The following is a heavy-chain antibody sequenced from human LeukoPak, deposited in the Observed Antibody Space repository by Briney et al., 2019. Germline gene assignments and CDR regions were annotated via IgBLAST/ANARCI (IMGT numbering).Heavy chain of an antibody. Sequence: GGSLRLSCAASGFTFSDYYMSWIRQAPGKGLEWVSYISSSGSTIYYADSVKGRFTISRDNAKNSLYLQMNSLRAEDTAVYYCARDSGYNWSYVIPSRFDPWGQGTLVTVSS. J-gene: IGHJ5*02. CDR1: GFTFSDYY. V-gene: IGHV3-11*01. CDR2: ISSSGSTI. CDR3: ARDSGYNWSYVIPSRFDP. D-gene: IGHD1-7*01.